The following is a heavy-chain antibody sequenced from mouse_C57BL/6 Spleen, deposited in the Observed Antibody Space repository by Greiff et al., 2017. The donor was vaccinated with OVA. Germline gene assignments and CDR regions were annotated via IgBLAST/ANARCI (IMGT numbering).Heavy chain of an antibody. CDR1: GFTFSSYT. D-gene: IGHD2-4*01. J-gene: IGHJ1*03. CDR2: ISGGGGNT. CDR3: ARHDYDGYFDV. V-gene: IGHV5-9*01. Sequence: EVKLVESGGGLVKPGGSLKLSCAASGFTFSSYTMSWVRQTPEKRLEWVATISGGGGNTYYPDSVKGRFTISRDNAKNTLYLQMSSLRSEDTALYYCARHDYDGYFDVWGTGTTVTVSS.